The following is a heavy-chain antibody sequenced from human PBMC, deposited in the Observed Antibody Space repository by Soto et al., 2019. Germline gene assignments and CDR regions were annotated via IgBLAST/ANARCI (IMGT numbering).Heavy chain of an antibody. CDR3: AKAEGDYSTWYFDL. CDR1: GFTFSSYA. D-gene: IGHD4-17*01. CDR2: ISGSGGST. J-gene: IGHJ2*01. Sequence: EVQLLESGGGLVQPGGSLRLSCAASGFTFSSYAMSWVRQAPGKGLEWVSAISGSGGSTYYADSVKGRFTISRDNSKNMPYLQRSRLRAEDTAVYYWAKAEGDYSTWYFDLWGRGTLVTVSS. V-gene: IGHV3-23*01.